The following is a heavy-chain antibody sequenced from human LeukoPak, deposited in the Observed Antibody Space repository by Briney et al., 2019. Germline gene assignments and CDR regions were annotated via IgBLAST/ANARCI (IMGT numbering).Heavy chain of an antibody. CDR3: ARVPTGGSQHFDY. J-gene: IGHJ4*02. CDR2: ITKQSDYV. D-gene: IGHD1-26*01. V-gene: IGHV3-21*01. Sequence: PGGSLRLSCAASGFRLSDFNMNWVRQAPGKGLEWVSSITKQSDYVYYADSVTGRFTISRDNAQNSLFLQMNSLRADDTAVYYCARVPTGGSQHFDYWGQGTLVTVSS. CDR1: GFRLSDFN.